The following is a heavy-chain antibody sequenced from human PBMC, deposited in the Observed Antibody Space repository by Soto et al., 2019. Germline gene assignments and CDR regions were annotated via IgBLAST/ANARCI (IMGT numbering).Heavy chain of an antibody. V-gene: IGHV3-30-3*01. Sequence: QVQLVESGGGVVQPGRSLRLSCAASGFTFSSYAMHWVRQAPGKGLEWVAVISYDGSNKYYADSVKGRFTISRDNSKNTLYLQMNSLRAGDTAVYYCARDRAAASPEYFQHWGQGTLVTVSS. CDR2: ISYDGSNK. D-gene: IGHD6-13*01. CDR3: ARDRAAASPEYFQH. J-gene: IGHJ1*01. CDR1: GFTFSSYA.